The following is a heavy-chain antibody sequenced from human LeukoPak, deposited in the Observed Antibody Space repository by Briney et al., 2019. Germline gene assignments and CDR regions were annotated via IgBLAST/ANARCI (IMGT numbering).Heavy chain of an antibody. CDR3: ARVEQQLVRGDYFDY. CDR2: IWYDGSNK. Sequence: GGSLRLSCAASGFTFSSYGMHWVHQAPGKGLEWVAVIWYDGSNKYYADSVKGRFTISRDNSKNTLYLQMNSLRAEDTAVYYCARVEQQLVRGDYFDYWGQGTLVTVSS. V-gene: IGHV3-33*08. J-gene: IGHJ4*02. CDR1: GFTFSSYG. D-gene: IGHD6-13*01.